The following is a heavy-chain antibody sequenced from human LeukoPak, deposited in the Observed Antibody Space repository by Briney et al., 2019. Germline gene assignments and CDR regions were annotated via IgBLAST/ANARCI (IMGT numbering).Heavy chain of an antibody. CDR3: ARDLVVVTAMAYFDY. CDR2: IYYSGST. V-gene: IGHV4-39*07. J-gene: IGHJ4*02. D-gene: IGHD2-21*02. Sequence: PSETLSLTCTVSGGSISSSSYYWGWIRQPPGKGLEWIGSIYYSGSTYYNPSLKSRVTISVDTSKNQFSLKLSSVTAADTAVYYCARDLVVVTAMAYFDYWGQGTLVTVSS. CDR1: GGSISSSSYY.